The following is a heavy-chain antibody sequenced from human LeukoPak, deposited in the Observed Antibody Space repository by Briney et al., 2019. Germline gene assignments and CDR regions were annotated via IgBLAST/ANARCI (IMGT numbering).Heavy chain of an antibody. CDR3: ARVYGRYSSSWYSTGGWFDP. D-gene: IGHD6-13*01. V-gene: IGHV4-59*12. CDR2: IYYSGST. Sequence: PSETLSLTCTVSGGSISSYYWSWIRQPPGKGLEWIWYIYYSGSTNYNPSLKSRVTISVDTSKNQFSLKLSSVTAADMAVYYCARVYGRYSSSWYSTGGWFDPWGQGTLVTVSS. CDR1: GGSISSYY. J-gene: IGHJ5*02.